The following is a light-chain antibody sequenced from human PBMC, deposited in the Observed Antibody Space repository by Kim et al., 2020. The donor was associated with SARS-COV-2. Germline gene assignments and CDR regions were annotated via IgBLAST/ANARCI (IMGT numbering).Light chain of an antibody. J-gene: IGKJ4*01. CDR2: WAS. Sequence: RATINCKSSQSVLSSSNNKNYLAWYQQKPGPPPKLLISWASTRESGVPDRFSGSGSGTDFTLTISSLQAEDVAVYYCQQYYTSPLTFGGGTKLEI. CDR1: QSVLSSSNNKNY. V-gene: IGKV4-1*01. CDR3: QQYYTSPLT.